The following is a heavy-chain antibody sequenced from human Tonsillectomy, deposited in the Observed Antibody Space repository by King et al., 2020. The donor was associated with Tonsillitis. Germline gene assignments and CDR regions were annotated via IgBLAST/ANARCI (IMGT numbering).Heavy chain of an antibody. CDR3: ARPPSRYYDRIFKGGDS. D-gene: IGHD3-22*01. CDR2: IYPGDSDT. V-gene: IGHV5-51*01. J-gene: IGHJ4*02. Sequence: LQLVQSGAEVKKPGESLKISCKGSGYSFTSYWIGWVRQMPGKGLEWMGIIYPGDSDTRYSPSFQGQVTNSADKSISTAYLQWSSLKASDTAMYYCARPPSRYYDRIFKGGDSRGQGTLVTVYS. CDR1: GYSFTSYW.